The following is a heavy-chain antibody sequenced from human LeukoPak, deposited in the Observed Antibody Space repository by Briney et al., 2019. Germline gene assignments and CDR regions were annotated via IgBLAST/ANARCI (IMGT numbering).Heavy chain of an antibody. J-gene: IGHJ4*02. CDR1: GFTFSSYG. CDR2: IRYDGSNK. Sequence: GGSLRLSCAASGFTFSSYGMHWVRQAPGKGLEWVAFIRYDGSNKYYADSVRGRFTISRDNSKNTLYLQMNSLRAEDTAVYCCAKDLRYFDWLPSFDYWGQGTLVTVSS. V-gene: IGHV3-30*02. CDR3: AKDLRYFDWLPSFDY. D-gene: IGHD3-9*01.